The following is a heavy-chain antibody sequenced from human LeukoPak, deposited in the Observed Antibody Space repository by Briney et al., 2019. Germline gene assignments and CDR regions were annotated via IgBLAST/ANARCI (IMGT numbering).Heavy chain of an antibody. Sequence: ASVKVSCKASGYTFTSYYMHWVRQAPGQGLEWMGIINPSGGSTSYAQKFQGRVTMTEDTSTDTAYMELSSLRSEDTAVYYCATASARSGSYYSRWFDPWGQGTLVTVSS. CDR1: GYTFTSYY. V-gene: IGHV1-46*01. CDR2: INPSGGST. J-gene: IGHJ5*02. D-gene: IGHD1-26*01. CDR3: ATASARSGSYYSRWFDP.